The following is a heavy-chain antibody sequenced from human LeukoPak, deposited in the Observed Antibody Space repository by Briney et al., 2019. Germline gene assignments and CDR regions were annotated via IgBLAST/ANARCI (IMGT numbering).Heavy chain of an antibody. CDR1: GFTFSSYE. CDR2: ISSSGSTI. CDR3: ARDEYQLLYLLDY. D-gene: IGHD2-2*02. J-gene: IGHJ4*02. V-gene: IGHV3-48*03. Sequence: GGSLRLSCAASGFTFSSYEMNWVRQAPGKGLEWVSYISSSGSTIYYADSVKGRFTISRDNARNSLYLQMNSLRAEDTAVYYCARDEYQLLYLLDYWGQGTLVTVSS.